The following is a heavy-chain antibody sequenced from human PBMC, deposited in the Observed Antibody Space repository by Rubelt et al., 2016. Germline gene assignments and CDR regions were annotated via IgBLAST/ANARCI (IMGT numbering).Heavy chain of an antibody. CDR3: VRDKAMGWYTDS. Sequence: EVQLVESGGGLVKPGGSLRLSCAASGFTFGHYTMNWVRQAPGKGLEWVSRINLDGRDTSYGNSVEGRFTISRDNAKNTLNLQMKSLGDEDTAIYYCVRDKAMGWYTDSWGQGTLVTVSS. V-gene: IGHV3-21*01. J-gene: IGHJ4*02. CDR1: GFTFGHYT. D-gene: IGHD6-19*01. CDR2: INLDGRDT.